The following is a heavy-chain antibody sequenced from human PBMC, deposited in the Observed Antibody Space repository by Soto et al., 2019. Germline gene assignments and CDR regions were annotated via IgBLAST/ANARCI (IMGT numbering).Heavy chain of an antibody. CDR3: ARDNGYCSSPGCFVARSYTMGV. Sequence: ASVKVSCKASGYTFASYAIDWVRQAHGQRLEWMGWINAGNGNTNYAQKLQGRVTMTTDTSTSTAYMELRSLRSDDTAVYYCARDNGYCSSPGCFVARSYTMGVWGKGTTVTVS. J-gene: IGHJ6*03. CDR1: GYTFASYA. D-gene: IGHD2-2*01. V-gene: IGHV1-3*01. CDR2: INAGNGNT.